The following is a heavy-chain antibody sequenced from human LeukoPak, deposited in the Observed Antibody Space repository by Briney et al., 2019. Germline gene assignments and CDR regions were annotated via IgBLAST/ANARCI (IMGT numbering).Heavy chain of an antibody. Sequence: GGSLRLSCAASGFTFSSYSMNWVRQAPGKGLEWVGLIKSKTDGGTTDYAAPVKGRFTISRDDSKDTLYLQMNSLKTEDTAVYYCTTSYGSGSYYWGQGTLVTVSS. CDR3: TTSYGSGSYY. CDR2: IKSKTDGGTT. V-gene: IGHV3-15*01. CDR1: GFTFSSYS. J-gene: IGHJ4*02. D-gene: IGHD3-10*01.